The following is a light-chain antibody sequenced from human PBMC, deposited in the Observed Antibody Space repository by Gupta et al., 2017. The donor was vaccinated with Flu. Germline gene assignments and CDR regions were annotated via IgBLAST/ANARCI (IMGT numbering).Light chain of an antibody. CDR2: LGS. Sequence: IVMTQSPLSLSVTPGEPASISCRSSQSLLHRNGFNYWDWYLQRPGQSPQLLISLGSNRASGVPDRFSGRGSGTDFTLTISRVEAEDVGIYYCMQGLQTLPYTFGQGTKLQIK. J-gene: IGKJ2*01. CDR1: QSLLHRNGFNY. CDR3: MQGLQTLPYT. V-gene: IGKV2-28*01.